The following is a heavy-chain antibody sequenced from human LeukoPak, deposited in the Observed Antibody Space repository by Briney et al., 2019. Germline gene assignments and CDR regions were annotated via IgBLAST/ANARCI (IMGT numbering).Heavy chain of an antibody. V-gene: IGHV4-59*08. Sequence: SETLSLTCTVSGGSISSYYWSWIRQPPGKGLEWIGYISYTGSTNYKPSLKSRVTISVDTSKNQFSLKLSSVTAADTAVYYCATSHSNGWYGGVDWFDPWGQGTLVTVSS. CDR1: GGSISSYY. CDR3: ATSHSNGWYGGVDWFDP. CDR2: ISYTGST. D-gene: IGHD6-19*01. J-gene: IGHJ5*02.